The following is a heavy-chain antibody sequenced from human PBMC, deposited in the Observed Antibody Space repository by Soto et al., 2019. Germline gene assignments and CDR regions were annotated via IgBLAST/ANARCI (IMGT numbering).Heavy chain of an antibody. V-gene: IGHV4-30-4*01. CDR3: ARGGYCSGGLCPFDY. J-gene: IGHJ4*02. D-gene: IGHD2-8*02. Sequence: SETLSLTCTVSGGSISSGDYYWSWIRHPPGKGLEWIGYIYYSGSTYYNPSLKSRVTISVDTSKNQFSLKLSSVTAADTAVYYCARGGYCSGGLCPFDYWGQGTLVTVSS. CDR2: IYYSGST. CDR1: GGSISSGDYY.